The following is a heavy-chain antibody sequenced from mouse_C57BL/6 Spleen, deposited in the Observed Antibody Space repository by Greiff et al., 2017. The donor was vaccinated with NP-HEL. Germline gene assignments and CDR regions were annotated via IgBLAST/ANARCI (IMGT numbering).Heavy chain of an antibody. CDR3: AREGGLRRGFDY. CDR1: GYTFTSYW. J-gene: IGHJ2*01. V-gene: IGHV1-52*01. Sequence: QVQLQQPGAELVRPGSSVKLSCKASGYTFTSYWMHWVKQRPIQGLEWIGNIDPSDSETHYNQKFKDKATLTVDKSSSTAYMQLSSLTSEDSAVYYGAREGGLRRGFDYWGQGTTLTVSS. CDR2: IDPSDSET. D-gene: IGHD2-4*01.